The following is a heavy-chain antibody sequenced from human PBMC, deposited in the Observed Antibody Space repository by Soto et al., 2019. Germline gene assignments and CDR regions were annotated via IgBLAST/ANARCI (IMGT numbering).Heavy chain of an antibody. CDR3: ARNRRSHYYYYVLDV. J-gene: IGHJ6*02. V-gene: IGHV4-30-4*01. Sequence: QVQLQESGPGLVKPSQTLSLTCTVSNDSITSGDFYWGWIRQPPGKGLEWIGYIYFSGTTYYNPSLPSRLTISVDTSKNEFSLRLSSVTAADTAVYYCARNRRSHYYYYVLDVWGHGTTVTVSS. CDR1: NDSITSGDFY. CDR2: IYFSGTT.